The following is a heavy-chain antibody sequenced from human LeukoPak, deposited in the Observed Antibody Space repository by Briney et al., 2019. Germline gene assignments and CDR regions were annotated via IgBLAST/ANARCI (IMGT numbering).Heavy chain of an antibody. J-gene: IGHJ4*02. D-gene: IGHD1-1*01. CDR3: ARDYWNDGLY. Sequence: GGSLRLSCAASGFTFSTYAMSWVRQAPGKGLEWVAVISYDGSNKYYADSVKGRFTISRDNSKNTLYLQMNSLRAEDTAVYYCARDYWNDGLYWGQGTLVTVSS. CDR1: GFTFSTYA. CDR2: ISYDGSNK. V-gene: IGHV3-30*01.